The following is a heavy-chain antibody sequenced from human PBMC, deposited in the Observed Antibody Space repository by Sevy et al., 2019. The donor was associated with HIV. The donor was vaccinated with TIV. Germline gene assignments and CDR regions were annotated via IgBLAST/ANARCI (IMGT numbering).Heavy chain of an antibody. Sequence: ASVKVSCKASGYTFTSYGISWVRQAPGQGLEWMGWISAYNGNTNYAQTLQGRVTMTTDTSTSTAYMELRSLRSDDTAVYYCARDPDIVVVPAAIFFDYWGQGTLVTVSS. CDR2: ISAYNGNT. CDR3: ARDPDIVVVPAAIFFDY. V-gene: IGHV1-18*01. D-gene: IGHD2-2*02. CDR1: GYTFTSYG. J-gene: IGHJ4*02.